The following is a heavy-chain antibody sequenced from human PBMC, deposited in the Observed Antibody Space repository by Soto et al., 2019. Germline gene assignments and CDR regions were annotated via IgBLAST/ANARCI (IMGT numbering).Heavy chain of an antibody. CDR3: VTGRIVVVGSRAYYGMAV. CDR2: IIPVFGIV. D-gene: IGHD3-22*01. CDR1: GGTLSNSA. J-gene: IGHJ6*02. V-gene: IGHV1-69*19. Sequence: QLQLAQSGADVKKAGSSVKVSCKASGGTLSNSAFSWVRQAPGQGLEWMGGIIPVFGIVNYAQKFQDRVTITADESTSTADTWLRSLRSEDTVVYFCVTGRIVVVGSRAYYGMAVWGQGTTVTV.